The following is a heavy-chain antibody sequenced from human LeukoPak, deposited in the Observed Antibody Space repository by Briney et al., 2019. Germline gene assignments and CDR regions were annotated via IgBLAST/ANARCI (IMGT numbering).Heavy chain of an antibody. V-gene: IGHV4-30-4*01. D-gene: IGHD4-17*01. J-gene: IGHJ4*02. Sequence: PLETLSLTCTVSGGSISSGDYYWSWIRQPPGKGLEWIGYIYYSGSTYYNPSLKSRVTISVDTSKNQFSLKLSSVTAADTAVYYCARDSYGAGIYYWGQGTLVTVSS. CDR1: GGSISSGDYY. CDR2: IYYSGST. CDR3: ARDSYGAGIYY.